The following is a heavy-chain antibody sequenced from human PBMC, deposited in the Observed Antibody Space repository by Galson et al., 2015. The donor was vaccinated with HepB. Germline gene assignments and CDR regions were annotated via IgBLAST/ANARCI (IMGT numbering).Heavy chain of an antibody. CDR1: GFTFSSYA. CDR2: ISYDGSNK. V-gene: IGHV3-30*04. CDR3: ARDGPVRRWAAAGTGDFDY. J-gene: IGHJ4*02. D-gene: IGHD6-13*01. Sequence: SLRLSCAASGFTFSSYAMHWVRQAPGKGLEWVAVISYDGSNKYYADSVKGRFTISRDNSKNTLYLQMNSLRAEDTAVYYCARDGPVRRWAAAGTGDFDYWGQGTLVTVSS.